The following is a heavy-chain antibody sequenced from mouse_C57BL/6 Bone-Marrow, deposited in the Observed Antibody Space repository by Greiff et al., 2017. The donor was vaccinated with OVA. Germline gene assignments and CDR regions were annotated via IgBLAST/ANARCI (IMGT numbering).Heavy chain of an antibody. J-gene: IGHJ2*01. CDR2: IRLKSDNYAT. D-gene: IGHD1-1*01. V-gene: IGHV6-3*01. CDR1: GFTFSNYW. Sequence: EVKLVESGGGLVQPGGSMKLSCVASGFTFSNYWMNWVRQSPEKGLEWVAQIRLKSDNYATHYAESVKGRFTISRDDSKSSVYLQMNNLRAEDTGIYYCTGRVLRYSFYFDYWGQGTTLTVPS. CDR3: TGRVLRYSFYFDY.